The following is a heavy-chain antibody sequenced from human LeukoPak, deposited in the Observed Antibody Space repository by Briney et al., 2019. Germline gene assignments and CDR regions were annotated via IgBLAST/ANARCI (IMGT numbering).Heavy chain of an antibody. V-gene: IGHV5-51*01. D-gene: IGHD6-19*01. CDR3: AGTTSGWTLFDI. J-gene: IGHJ3*02. CDR1: GYTYSSYW. CDR2: IYPTDSDT. Sequence: GESLKISCKGSGYTYSSYWMGWVRQLPGKGLEWMGIIYPTDSDTRYSPSFQGQVTISADKSINTAYLQWSSLKASDSGMYYCAGTTSGWTLFDIWGQGTMVTVSS.